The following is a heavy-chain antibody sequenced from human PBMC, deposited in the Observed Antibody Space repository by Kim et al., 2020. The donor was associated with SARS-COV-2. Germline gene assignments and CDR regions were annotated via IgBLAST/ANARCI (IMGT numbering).Heavy chain of an antibody. CDR1: GYTFTTYY. CDR2: INLSGGST. D-gene: IGHD6-19*01. V-gene: IGHV1-46*01. CDR3: ARGRPDHGGWYEY. J-gene: IGHJ4*02. Sequence: ASVKVSCKASGYTFTTYYIHWLRQAPGQGPEWMGLINLSGGSTKYAQKFEGRVTMTRDTSTSTVYMELSSLRSEDTALYYCARGRPDHGGWYEYWGQGTLVTVSS.